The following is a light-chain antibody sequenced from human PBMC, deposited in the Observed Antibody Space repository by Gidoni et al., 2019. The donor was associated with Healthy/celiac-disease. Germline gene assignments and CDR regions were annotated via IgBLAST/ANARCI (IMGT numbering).Light chain of an antibody. CDR2: SAS. V-gene: IGKV1-39*01. CDR3: SQSYSTLLT. Sequence: DMQLTQSPSSLSASVGYRVTIPCRASASITSHLNWYQQKPGEAPKLLIYSASSLQSGVPSRFSGSGSGTDFPLTIRSLQPEDFATYYCSQSYSTLLTFGGGTKAE. CDR1: ASITSH. J-gene: IGKJ4*01.